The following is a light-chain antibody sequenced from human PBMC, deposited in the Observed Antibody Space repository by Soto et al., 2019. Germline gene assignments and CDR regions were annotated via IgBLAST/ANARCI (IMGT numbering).Light chain of an antibody. Sequence: QSVLTQPRSVSGSLGQSVTISCTGTSNDVGDYNYVSWYRQHPGKAPKVMIYDVSKRPSGVPDRFSGSKSGNTASLTISGLQAEDEADYYCCSYAGSYTLYVFATGTKLTVL. CDR1: SNDVGDYNY. V-gene: IGLV2-11*01. CDR3: CSYAGSYTLYV. CDR2: DVS. J-gene: IGLJ1*01.